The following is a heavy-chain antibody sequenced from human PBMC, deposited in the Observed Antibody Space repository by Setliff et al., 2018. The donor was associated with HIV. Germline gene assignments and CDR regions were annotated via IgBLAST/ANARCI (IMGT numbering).Heavy chain of an antibody. CDR1: GGSVSNTTYY. CDR2: IYYTGST. V-gene: IGHV4-39*01. D-gene: IGHD2-15*01. Sequence: PSETLSLTCTVSGGSVSNTTYYWGWIRQPPGKGLEWIGNIYYTGSTYYNPSLKSRVTISVDTSKNQSSLKLNTVTAADTAIYYCVLLEVPFIEGIAPPLWGQGSLITVSS. CDR3: VLLEVPFIEGIAPPL. J-gene: IGHJ4*02.